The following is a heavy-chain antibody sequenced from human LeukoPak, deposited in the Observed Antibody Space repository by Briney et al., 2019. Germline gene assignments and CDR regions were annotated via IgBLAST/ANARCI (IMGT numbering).Heavy chain of an antibody. CDR2: INPSGGST. J-gene: IGHJ5*02. Sequence: ASVKVSCKASGYTFTSYYMHWVRQAPGQGLEWMGIINPSGGSTSYAQKFQGRVTMTRDTSTSTVYMELSSLRSEDTAVYYCARDGSDSSSWTIWFDPWGQGTLVTASS. CDR3: ARDGSDSSSWTIWFDP. D-gene: IGHD6-13*01. CDR1: GYTFTSYY. V-gene: IGHV1-46*01.